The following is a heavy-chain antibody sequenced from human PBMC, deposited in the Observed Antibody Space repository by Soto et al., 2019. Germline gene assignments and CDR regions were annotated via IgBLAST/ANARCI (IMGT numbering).Heavy chain of an antibody. V-gene: IGHV1-69*06. J-gene: IGHJ6*02. D-gene: IGHD5-12*01. CDR2: IIPICGTA. CDR1: GGTFSSYA. Sequence: GASVKVSCKASGGTFSSYAISWVRQAPGQGLEWMGGIIPICGTANYAQKFQGRVTITADKSTSTAYMELSSLRSEDTAVYYCARDENNGYDHYYYYGMDVWGQGTTVTVSS. CDR3: ARDENNGYDHYYYYGMDV.